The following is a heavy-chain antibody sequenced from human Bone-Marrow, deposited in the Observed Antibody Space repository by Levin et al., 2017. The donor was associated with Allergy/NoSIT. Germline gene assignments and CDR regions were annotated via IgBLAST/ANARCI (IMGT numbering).Heavy chain of an antibody. CDR3: ARGTAAGGYFDY. D-gene: IGHD6-13*01. CDR2: INWNGGST. V-gene: IGHV3-20*04. Sequence: SGESLKISCAASGFTFDDYGMSWVRQAPGKGLEWVSGINWNGGSTGYADSVKGRFTISRDNAKNSLYLQMNSLRAEDTALYYCARGTAAGGYFDYWGQGTLVTVSS. CDR1: GFTFDDYG. J-gene: IGHJ4*02.